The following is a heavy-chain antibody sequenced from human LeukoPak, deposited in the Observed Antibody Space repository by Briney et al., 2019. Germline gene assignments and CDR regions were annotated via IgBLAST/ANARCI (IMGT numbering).Heavy chain of an antibody. J-gene: IGHJ4*02. V-gene: IGHV3-49*04. CDR1: GFTFGDYA. CDR2: IRSKAYSGTT. CDR3: TRYYDILTGYYTDY. D-gene: IGHD3-9*01. Sequence: GGSLRLSCTASGFTFGDYAMSWVRQAPGKGLEWVGFIRSKAYSGTTEYAASVKGRFTISRDDSKSIAHLQMNSLKTEDTAVYYCTRYYDILTGYYTDYWGQGTLVTVSS.